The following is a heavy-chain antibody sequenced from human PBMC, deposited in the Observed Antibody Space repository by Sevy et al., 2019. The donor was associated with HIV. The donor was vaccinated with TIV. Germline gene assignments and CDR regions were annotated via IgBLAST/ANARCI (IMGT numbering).Heavy chain of an antibody. CDR2: ISDSGGST. Sequence: GGSLRLSCAASGFTFSTYAMSWVRQTPGKGLQWVSVISDSGGSTYYADSVKGRFTISRDNSKNTMYLQMNSLRAEDTAVYYGARRPDFGRVIPTGVMDVWGQGSAVTVSS. V-gene: IGHV3-23*01. D-gene: IGHD3-3*01. J-gene: IGHJ6*02. CDR1: GFTFSTYA. CDR3: ARRPDFGRVIPTGVMDV.